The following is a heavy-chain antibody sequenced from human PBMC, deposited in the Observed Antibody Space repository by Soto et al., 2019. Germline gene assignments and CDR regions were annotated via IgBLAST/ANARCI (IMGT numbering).Heavy chain of an antibody. CDR3: XXXXXXXXINF. CDR2: ISYDGNTQ. CDR1: GFIFSGYA. V-gene: IGHV3-30-3*01. Sequence: QVQLVESGGGVVQPGRSLRLSCAASGFIFSGYAMHWVRQAPGKGLEWVAVISYDGNTQYYADSVKGRFTVSRDNSNXXXXXXXXXXXXXXXXXXXXXXXXXXXXINFWGQGTLVTVSS. J-gene: IGHJ4*02.